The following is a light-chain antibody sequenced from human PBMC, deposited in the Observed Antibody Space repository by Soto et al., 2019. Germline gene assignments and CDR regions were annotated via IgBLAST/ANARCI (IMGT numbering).Light chain of an antibody. CDR2: AAS. J-gene: IGKJ1*01. CDR1: QTMTRAY. CDR3: QQRSDWPWT. V-gene: IGKV3D-20*02. Sequence: EIVLMQSPGTLSLSPGERATLSCRASQTMTRAYLAWYQQKPGQAPRLLIYAASYRATGIPDKFSGSGSGTDFSLTISRLEPEDSAVYYCQQRSDWPWTFGQGTKADI.